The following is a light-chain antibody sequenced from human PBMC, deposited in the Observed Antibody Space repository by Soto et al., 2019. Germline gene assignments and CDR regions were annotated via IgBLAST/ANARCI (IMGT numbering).Light chain of an antibody. V-gene: IGLV2-14*01. CDR2: EVS. CDR1: SSDVGGYNY. CDR3: SSYTSSRTRL. Sequence: QSALTQPASVSGSPGQSITISCTGTSSDVGGYNYVSWYQQHPGKAPKLMIYEVSNRPSGVSNRFSGSKSGNTASLTISGLQAEDEADYYCSSYTSSRTRLVGHGTKVTVL. J-gene: IGLJ1*01.